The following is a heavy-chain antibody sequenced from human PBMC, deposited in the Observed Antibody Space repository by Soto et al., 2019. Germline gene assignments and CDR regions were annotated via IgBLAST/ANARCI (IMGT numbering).Heavy chain of an antibody. CDR2: ISGSGGST. V-gene: IGHV3-23*01. Sequence: GGSLRLSCAASGFTFSSYAMSWVRQAPGKGLEWVSAISGSGGSTYYADSVKGRFTISRDNSKNTLYLQMNSLRAEDTAVYYCAKGADILTGYYSVPGAPGQTHFDYWGQGTLVTVSS. CDR1: GFTFSSYA. D-gene: IGHD3-9*01. CDR3: AKGADILTGYYSVPGAPGQTHFDY. J-gene: IGHJ4*02.